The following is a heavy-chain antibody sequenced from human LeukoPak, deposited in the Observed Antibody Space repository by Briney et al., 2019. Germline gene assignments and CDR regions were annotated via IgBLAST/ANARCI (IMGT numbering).Heavy chain of an antibody. CDR2: LSGSGITT. D-gene: IGHD6-19*01. J-gene: IGHJ4*01. Sequence: GGSLRLSCTASGFTFSNSAMSRVRQAPGKGLEWVSTLSGSGITTYYADSVKGRFTISRDNSKNTLYLQMNSLRAEDTAVYYCAKGIYSSGWSYFDYWGHGTLVTVSS. CDR3: AKGIYSSGWSYFDY. CDR1: GFTFSNSA. V-gene: IGHV3-23*01.